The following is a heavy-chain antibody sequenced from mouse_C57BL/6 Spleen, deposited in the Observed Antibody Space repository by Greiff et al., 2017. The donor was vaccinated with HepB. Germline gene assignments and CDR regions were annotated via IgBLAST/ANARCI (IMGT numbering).Heavy chain of an antibody. V-gene: IGHV10-3*01. CDR2: IRSKSSNNAT. Sequence: EVQLVESGGGLVQPKGSLKLSCAASGFTFNTYAMHWVRQAPGKGLEWVARIRSKSSNNATYYADSVKDRFTISRDDSQSMLYLQMNNLKTEDTAMYYCVRDLNWDRAYWGQGTLVTVSA. J-gene: IGHJ3*01. CDR3: VRDLNWDRAY. D-gene: IGHD4-1*01. CDR1: GFTFNTYA.